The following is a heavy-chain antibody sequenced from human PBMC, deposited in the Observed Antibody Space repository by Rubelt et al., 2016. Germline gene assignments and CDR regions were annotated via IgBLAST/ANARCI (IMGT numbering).Heavy chain of an antibody. J-gene: IGHJ6*02. D-gene: IGHD1-26*01. CDR2: INPNSGGT. Sequence: QVQLVQSGAEVKKPGASVKVSCKASGYTFTGYYMHWVRQAPGQGLEGMGRINPNSGGTNYAQKFQGRVTMTRDTSISTAYMELSRLRSDDTATYSCRHKVGPKDSGIDLWGQGTSVTVSS. V-gene: IGHV1-2*06. CDR1: GYTFTGYY. CDR3: RHKVGPKDSGIDL.